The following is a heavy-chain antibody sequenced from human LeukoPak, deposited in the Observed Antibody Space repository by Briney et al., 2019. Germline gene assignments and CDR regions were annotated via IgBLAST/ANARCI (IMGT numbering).Heavy chain of an antibody. Sequence: SQTLSLTCTVSGDSVSIYYWSWIRQPPGKGLEWVGYIYYRGNTNYNPSLKSRVTMAVDTSKNQFSLKVSSVTAADTAVYYCARAGNNWSFDYWGQGTLVTVSS. J-gene: IGHJ4*02. V-gene: IGHV4-59*02. CDR3: ARAGNNWSFDY. CDR2: IYYRGNT. CDR1: GDSVSIYY. D-gene: IGHD1-1*01.